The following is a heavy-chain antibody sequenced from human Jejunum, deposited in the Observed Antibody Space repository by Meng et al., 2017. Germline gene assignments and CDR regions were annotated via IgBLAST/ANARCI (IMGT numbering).Heavy chain of an antibody. CDR1: GYTFTSYY. CDR2: ISPSGGRT. V-gene: IGHV1-46*01. CDR3: ARGVAVVGGSLQYNWLDP. J-gene: IGHJ5*02. Sequence: ASVKVSCKASGYTFTSYYIHWVRQAPGQGLEWMGIISPSGGRTAYAQKFQGSVTMTRDTSTSTAYMELRSLRSEETAVYYCARGVAVVGGSLQYNWLDPWGQGTLVTVSS. D-gene: IGHD2-15*01.